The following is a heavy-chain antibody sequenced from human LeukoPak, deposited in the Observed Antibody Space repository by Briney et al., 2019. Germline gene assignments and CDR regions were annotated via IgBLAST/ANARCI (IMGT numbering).Heavy chain of an antibody. CDR3: AREPDDYSGNSGGGYFDY. D-gene: IGHD4-23*01. J-gene: IGHJ4*02. CDR2: IYYSGST. CDR1: GGSISSGDYY. Sequence: SETLSLTCTVSGGSISSGDYYWSWIRQPPGKGLEWIGYIYYSGSTYYNPSLKSRVTISVDTSKNQFSLKLSSVTAADTAVYYCAREPDDYSGNSGGGYFDYWGQGTLVTVSS. V-gene: IGHV4-30-4*01.